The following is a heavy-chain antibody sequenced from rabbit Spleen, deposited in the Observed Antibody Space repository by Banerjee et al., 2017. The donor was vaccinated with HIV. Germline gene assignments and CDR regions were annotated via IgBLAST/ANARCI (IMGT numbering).Heavy chain of an antibody. J-gene: IGHJ6*01. CDR3: ARDTGSSFSSYGMDL. V-gene: IGHV1S43*01. D-gene: IGHD8-1*01. CDR2: IYTTSGST. CDR1: GIDFSSYFY. Sequence: QSLVESGGGLVQPGGTLTLTCKASGIDFSSYFYICWVRQAPGKGLELIACIYTTSGSTWYASWVNGRFTISRSTSLNTVDLQMTSLTAADTATYFCARDTGSSFSSYGMDLWGPGTLVTVS.